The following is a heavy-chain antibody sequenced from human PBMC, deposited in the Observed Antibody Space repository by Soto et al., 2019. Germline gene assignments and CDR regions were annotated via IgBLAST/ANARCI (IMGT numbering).Heavy chain of an antibody. J-gene: IGHJ4*01. CDR2: IKSKTAGGTT. V-gene: IGHV3-15*07. D-gene: IGHD2-2*01. Sequence: PGGSLRLSCAASGFTFSNAWINWVRQAPGKGLEWVGRIKSKTAGGTTDFAAPVKGRFAISRDDSKNMVYLQMNSLKTEDTALYYCTTDSYSTMMVIRFDDWGHGT. CDR1: GFTFSNAW. CDR3: TTDSYSTMMVIRFDD.